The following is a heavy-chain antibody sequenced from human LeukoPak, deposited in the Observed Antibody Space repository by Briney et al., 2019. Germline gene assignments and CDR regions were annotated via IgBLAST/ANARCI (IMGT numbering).Heavy chain of an antibody. CDR1: GFIFSSYG. D-gene: IGHD2-2*01. V-gene: IGHV3-64*01. CDR2: ITSNGGST. J-gene: IGHJ4*02. Sequence: PGGSLRLSCVASGFIFSSYGMHWVRQAPGKGLEYVSGITSNGGSTYYGNSVKGRFTISRDNSKNTLYLQMGSLRAEDTAVYYCARGGYCSSTSCYVDYWGQGTLVTVSS. CDR3: ARGGYCSSTSCYVDY.